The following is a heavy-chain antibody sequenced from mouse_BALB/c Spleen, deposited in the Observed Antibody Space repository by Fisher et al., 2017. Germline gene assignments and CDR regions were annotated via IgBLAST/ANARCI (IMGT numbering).Heavy chain of an antibody. Sequence: KFKGKATLTADKSSSTAYMQLSSLTSEDSAVYYCARGDYDGMDYWGQGTSVTVSS. J-gene: IGHJ4*01. V-gene: IGHV1-4*01. CDR3: ARGDYDGMDY. D-gene: IGHD2-4*01.